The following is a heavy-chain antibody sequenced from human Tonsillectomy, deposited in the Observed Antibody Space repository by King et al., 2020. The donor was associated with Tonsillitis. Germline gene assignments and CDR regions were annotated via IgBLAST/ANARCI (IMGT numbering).Heavy chain of an antibody. J-gene: IGHJ4*02. D-gene: IGHD4-17*01. CDR1: GYSFTDYF. V-gene: IGHV1-2*02. CDR3: ATNYGDPIFDY. Sequence: VQLVESGAEVKKPGASVKVSCKASGYSFTDYFIHWVRQAPGQGLEWMGWINPNTGGTNYAQKVQGSITMTRDTSITTAYMELTRLTSDDTAVYFCATNYGDPIFDYWGQGTLVTVSS. CDR2: INPNTGGT.